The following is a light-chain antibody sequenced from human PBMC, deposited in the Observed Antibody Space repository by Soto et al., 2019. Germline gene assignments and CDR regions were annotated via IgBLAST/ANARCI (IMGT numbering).Light chain of an antibody. Sequence: QSVLTQPASVSGSPGQSITISCTGTSSDVGGYNYVSWYQQRPGKAPKLMIYEVSNRPSGVSNRFSGSKSGNTASLTISGLQAEDEADYYCSSYTTTNTYVVGTGTKLTVL. CDR1: SSDVGGYNY. CDR3: SSYTTTNTYV. CDR2: EVS. J-gene: IGLJ1*01. V-gene: IGLV2-14*01.